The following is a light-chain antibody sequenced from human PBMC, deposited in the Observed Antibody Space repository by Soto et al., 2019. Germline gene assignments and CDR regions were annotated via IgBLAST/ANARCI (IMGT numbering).Light chain of an antibody. CDR3: QQYNNWPLT. Sequence: EIVLTQSPGTLSLSPGERATLSCRASQSVSSSYLAWYQQRPGQAPRLLIHGASNRATGIPDRFSGSGSGTDFTLTISRLEPEDFAVYYCQQYNNWPLTFGGGTNVEIK. J-gene: IGKJ4*01. CDR1: QSVSSSY. CDR2: GAS. V-gene: IGKV3-20*01.